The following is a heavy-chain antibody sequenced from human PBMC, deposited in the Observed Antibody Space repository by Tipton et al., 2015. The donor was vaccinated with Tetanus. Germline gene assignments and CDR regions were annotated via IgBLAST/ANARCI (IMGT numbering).Heavy chain of an antibody. Sequence: SLRLSCAASGFTFDDYTMHWVRQAPGKGLEWVSLISWDGGSTHYADSVKGRFTISRDNSKNSLYLQMNSLRTEDTALYYCAKEHTSGSYYYYYGMDVWGQGTTVTVSS. V-gene: IGHV3-43*01. J-gene: IGHJ6*02. CDR2: ISWDGGST. CDR3: AKEHTSGSYYYYYGMDV. D-gene: IGHD1-26*01. CDR1: GFTFDDYT.